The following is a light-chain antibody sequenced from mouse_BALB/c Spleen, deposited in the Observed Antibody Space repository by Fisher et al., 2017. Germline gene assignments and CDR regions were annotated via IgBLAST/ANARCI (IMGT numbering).Light chain of an antibody. CDR1: SSVSY. J-gene: IGKJ4*01. Sequence: IVLTQTPAIMSASPGEKVTMTCSASSSVSYMHWYQQKSGTSPKRWIYDTSKLASGVPARFSGSGSGTSYSLTISSMEAEDAATYYCQQYHSYPFTFGSGTKLEIK. V-gene: IGKV4-59*01. CDR2: DTS. CDR3: QQYHSYPFT.